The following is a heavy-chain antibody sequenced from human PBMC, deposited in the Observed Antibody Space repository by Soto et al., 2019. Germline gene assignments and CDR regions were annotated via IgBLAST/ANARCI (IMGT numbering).Heavy chain of an antibody. Sequence: GESLKLYYTGSGYSFTHYWIGWVRQMPGKGLEWMGIIYPGDSDTRYSPSFQGQVTISADKSISTAYLQWSSLKASDTAMYYCAGGGVRGVITRTRDYYGMDVWGQGTTVTVSS. V-gene: IGHV5-51*01. CDR1: GYSFTHYW. D-gene: IGHD3-10*01. CDR3: AGGGVRGVITRTRDYYGMDV. CDR2: IYPGDSDT. J-gene: IGHJ6*02.